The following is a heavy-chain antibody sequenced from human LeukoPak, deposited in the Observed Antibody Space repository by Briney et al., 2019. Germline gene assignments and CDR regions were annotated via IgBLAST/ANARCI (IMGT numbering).Heavy chain of an antibody. CDR2: ILYDGSNN. CDR3: AKVVLRHSIPDY. D-gene: IGHD2-21*01. Sequence: SGGSLRLSCAASGFTFSSYGMHWVRQAPGKGLEWVAFILYDGSNNYYADSVKGRFTISRDNSKNTVYLQMNSLRADDTALYYCAKVVLRHSIPDYWGQGTLVTVSS. J-gene: IGHJ4*02. CDR1: GFTFSSYG. V-gene: IGHV3-30*02.